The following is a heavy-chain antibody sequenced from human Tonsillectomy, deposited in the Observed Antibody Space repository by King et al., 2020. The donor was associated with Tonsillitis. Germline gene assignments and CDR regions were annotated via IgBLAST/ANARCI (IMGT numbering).Heavy chain of an antibody. D-gene: IGHD3-3*01. V-gene: IGHV1-2*02. CDR1: GHTFTDYD. J-gene: IGHJ4*02. CDR3: ASNHDFWSGYQPLGY. CDR2: INPNSGGT. Sequence: QLVQSGAEVKKPGASVKVSCKASGHTFTDYDMHWVRQAPGQGLEWMGWINPNSGGTKSAQKFQDRVTMTRDMSISTAYLELSSLTSDDPAVYYCASNHDFWSGYQPLGYWGQGTLVTVSS.